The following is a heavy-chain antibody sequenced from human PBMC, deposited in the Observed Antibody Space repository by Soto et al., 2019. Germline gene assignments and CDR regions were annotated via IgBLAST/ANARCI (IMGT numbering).Heavy chain of an antibody. Sequence: QVQLVASGGGVVQPGRSLRLSCAASGFTFSSHGMHWVRQAPGKGLEWVAVVWNDGSNKYYADSVKGRFTISRDNSENTLSLQMNNLRGEDTAIYFCVRDVNGVAGTRPLDFWGQGTLVTVSS. D-gene: IGHD6-19*01. CDR2: VWNDGSNK. J-gene: IGHJ4*02. V-gene: IGHV3-33*01. CDR3: VRDVNGVAGTRPLDF. CDR1: GFTFSSHG.